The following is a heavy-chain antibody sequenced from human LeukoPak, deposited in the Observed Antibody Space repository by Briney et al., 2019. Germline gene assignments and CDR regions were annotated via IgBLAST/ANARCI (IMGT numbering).Heavy chain of an antibody. CDR1: GFTFSSYA. V-gene: IGHV3-21*01. D-gene: IGHD5-18*01. CDR2: ISSSSSYI. CDR3: ARASSGYSYGRHFDY. Sequence: GGSLRLSCAASGFTFSSYAMNWVRQAPGKGLEWVSSISSSSSYIYYADSVKGRFTISRDNAKNSLYLQMNSLRAEDTAVYYCARASSGYSYGRHFDYWGQGTLVTVSS. J-gene: IGHJ4*02.